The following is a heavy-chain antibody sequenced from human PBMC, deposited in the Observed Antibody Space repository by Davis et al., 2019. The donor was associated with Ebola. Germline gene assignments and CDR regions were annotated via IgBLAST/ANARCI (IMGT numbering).Heavy chain of an antibody. CDR1: GFTFVDYA. V-gene: IGHV3-53*04. CDR2: IYSGGST. D-gene: IGHD1-7*01. CDR3: ARAYPFNWNYGEPPTGMDV. Sequence: PGGSLRLSCAASGFTFVDYAMHWVRQVPGKGLEWVSVIYSGGSTYYADSVKGRFTISRHNSKNTLYLQMNSLRAEDTAVYYCARAYPFNWNYGEPPTGMDVWGQGTTVTVSS. J-gene: IGHJ6*02.